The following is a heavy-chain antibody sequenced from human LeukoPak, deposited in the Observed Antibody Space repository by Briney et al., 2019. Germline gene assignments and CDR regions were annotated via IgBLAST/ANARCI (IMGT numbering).Heavy chain of an antibody. CDR2: ISSSGSTI. CDR1: GFTFSDYY. D-gene: IGHD1-26*01. V-gene: IGHV3-11*04. Sequence: GGSLRLSCAASGFTFSDYYMSWIRQAPGKGLEWVSYISSSGSTIYYADSVKGRFTISRDNAKNSLYLQMNSLRAEDTAVYYCAREKVPSYSGSYQEDDYWGQGTLVTVSS. CDR3: AREKVPSYSGSYQEDDY. J-gene: IGHJ4*02.